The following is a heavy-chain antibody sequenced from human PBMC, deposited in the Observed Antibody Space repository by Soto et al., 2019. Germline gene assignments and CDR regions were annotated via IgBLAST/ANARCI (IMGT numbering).Heavy chain of an antibody. Sequence: EVPLVESGGGLVKPGGSLRLSCAASGFTFSKAWMNWVRQAPGKGLEWVGRIKSKTDGGTTDDAAPVKGRFTVSRDDSKNTLYLQMNSLKTGDTAMYYCIVTTTVKFYYGIDVWGQGTTVTVSS. CDR2: IKSKTDGGTT. CDR1: GFTFSKAW. J-gene: IGHJ6*02. D-gene: IGHD4-17*01. CDR3: IVTTTVKFYYGIDV. V-gene: IGHV3-15*01.